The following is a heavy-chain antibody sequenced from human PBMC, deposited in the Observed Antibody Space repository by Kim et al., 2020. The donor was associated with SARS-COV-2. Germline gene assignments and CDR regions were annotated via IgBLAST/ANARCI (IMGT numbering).Heavy chain of an antibody. CDR3: ARGPGAMVTIWYYGMDV. Sequence: SETLSLTCTVSGGSVSSGSYYWSWIQQPPGKGLEWIGYIYYSGSTNYNPSLKSRVTISVDTSKNQFSLKLSSVTAADTAVYYCARGPGAMVTIWYYGMDVWGQGTTVTVSS. CDR2: IYYSGST. J-gene: IGHJ6*02. CDR1: GGSVSSGSYY. V-gene: IGHV4-61*01. D-gene: IGHD5-18*01.